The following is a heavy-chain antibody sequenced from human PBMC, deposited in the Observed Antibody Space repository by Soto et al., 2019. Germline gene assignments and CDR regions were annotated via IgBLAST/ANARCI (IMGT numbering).Heavy chain of an antibody. J-gene: IGHJ6*02. D-gene: IGHD3-3*01. CDR3: VEYLTDMDV. CDR1: GFNISNAW. Sequence: EVQLVESGGGLVKPGGSLRLSCAASGFNISNAWMNWVRQAPGKGLEWVGRIMSNADGGTAAYAAPVEGRFTISRDDSKNTLYLQMNSLKTEDTGVYYCVEYLTDMDVWGQGTTVTVSS. V-gene: IGHV3-15*07. CDR2: IMSNADGGTA.